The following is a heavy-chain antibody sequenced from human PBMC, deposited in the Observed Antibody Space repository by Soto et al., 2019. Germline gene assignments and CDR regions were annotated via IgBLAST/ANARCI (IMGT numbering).Heavy chain of an antibody. D-gene: IGHD5-12*01. CDR2: ITGTASST. CDR3: AKGAEGYVVSSLDS. J-gene: IGHJ4*02. CDR1: GFRFSDFA. Sequence: EVQLLESGGGFVQPGGSLRLSCAASGFRFSDFAMTWVRQALGRGLEWVSAITGTASSTYYADSVKGRFTISRDNSKNTLYLQINSLRAEDTAIYYCAKGAEGYVVSSLDSWGQGTLVTVSS. V-gene: IGHV3-23*01.